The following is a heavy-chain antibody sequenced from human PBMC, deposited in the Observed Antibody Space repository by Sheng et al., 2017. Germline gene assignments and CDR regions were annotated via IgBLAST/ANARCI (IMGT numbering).Heavy chain of an antibody. J-gene: IGHJ4*02. D-gene: IGHD3-10*01. CDR2: INPNSGGT. CDR1: GYTFIDYY. CDR3: ARSLGWGANDSEFDY. V-gene: IGHV1-2*02. Sequence: QVQLVQSGAEVKKPGASVKVSCKTSGYTFIDYYIHWVRQAPGQGLEWMGWINPNSGGTNYAQKFQGGVTMTRDTSISTAYMELSRLPSDDTAVYYCARSLGWGANDSEFDYWGQGTLVTVSS.